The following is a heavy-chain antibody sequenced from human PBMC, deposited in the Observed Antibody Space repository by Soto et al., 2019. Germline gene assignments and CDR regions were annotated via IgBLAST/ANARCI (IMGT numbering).Heavy chain of an antibody. Sequence: GASVKVSCKASGYTFTSYAMHWLRQAPGQRLEWMGWINAGNGNTKYSQKFQGRVTITRDTSASTAYMELSSLRSEDTAVYYCARGGGGYYDFWSGYSWGADYYSYMDVWGKGTTVTVSS. J-gene: IGHJ6*03. CDR3: ARGGGGYYDFWSGYSWGADYYSYMDV. CDR1: GYTFTSYA. V-gene: IGHV1-3*01. CDR2: INAGNGNT. D-gene: IGHD3-3*01.